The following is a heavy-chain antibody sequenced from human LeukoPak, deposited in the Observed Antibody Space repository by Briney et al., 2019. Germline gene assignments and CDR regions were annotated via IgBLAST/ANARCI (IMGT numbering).Heavy chain of an antibody. J-gene: IGHJ4*02. V-gene: IGHV3-7*01. Sequence: PGGSLRLTCAASGFIFTNYFMSWVRQAPGKGLEWVASIKHDGSEKYYVDSVRGRFTISRDNTMNSLYLQMSSLRAEDTAVYYCATDRGWRTSGYYLYYFEYWGQGTLVTYCS. CDR1: GFIFTNYF. D-gene: IGHD3-3*01. CDR3: ATDRGWRTSGYYLYYFEY. CDR2: IKHDGSEK.